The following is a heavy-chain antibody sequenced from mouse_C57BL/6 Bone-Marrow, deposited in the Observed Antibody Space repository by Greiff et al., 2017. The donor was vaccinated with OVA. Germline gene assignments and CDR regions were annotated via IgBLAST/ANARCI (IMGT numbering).Heavy chain of an antibody. CDR2: IYPGDGDT. J-gene: IGHJ2*01. CDR1: GYAFSSSW. CDR3: ARDGSSYYFDY. Sequence: VHLVESGPELVKPGASVKISCKASGYAFSSSWMNWVKQRPGKGLEWIGRIYPGDGDTNYNGKFKGKATLTADTSSSTAYMQLSSLTSEDSAVYFCARDGSSYYFDYWGQGTTLTVSS. D-gene: IGHD1-1*01. V-gene: IGHV1-82*01.